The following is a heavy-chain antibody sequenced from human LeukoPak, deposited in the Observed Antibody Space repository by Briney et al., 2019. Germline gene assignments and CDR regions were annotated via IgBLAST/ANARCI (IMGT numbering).Heavy chain of an antibody. CDR3: ARDGSGSGANKEWFDP. V-gene: IGHV1-2*02. CDR1: GYTFTGYY. D-gene: IGHD1-26*01. J-gene: IGHJ5*02. CDR2: INPNSGGT. Sequence: ASVKVSCKASGYTFTGYYMHWVRQAPGQGLEWTGWINPNSGGTNYAQKFQGRATMTRDTSISTAYMELSRLRSDDTAVYYCARDGSGSGANKEWFDPWGQGTLVTVSS.